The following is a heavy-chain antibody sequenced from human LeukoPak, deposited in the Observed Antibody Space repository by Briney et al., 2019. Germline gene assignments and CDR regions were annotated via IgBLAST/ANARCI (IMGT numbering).Heavy chain of an antibody. CDR3: ARGGREPQVDDAFDI. CDR1: GFTFSDYY. D-gene: IGHD1-26*01. Sequence: GGSLRLSCAASGFTFSDYYMGWIRQAPGKGLEWVSSISSSSSYIYYADSVKGRFTISRDNAKNSLYLQMNSLRAEDTAVYYCARGGREPQVDDAFDIWGQGTMVTVSS. J-gene: IGHJ3*02. V-gene: IGHV3-11*06. CDR2: ISSSSSYI.